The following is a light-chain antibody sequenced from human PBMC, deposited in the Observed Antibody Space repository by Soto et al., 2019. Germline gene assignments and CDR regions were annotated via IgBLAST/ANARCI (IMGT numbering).Light chain of an antibody. CDR3: CSYAGSYALYV. V-gene: IGLV2-11*01. J-gene: IGLJ1*01. CDR1: SSDVGGYNY. Sequence: QSVLTQPRSVSGSPGQSVTISCTGTSSDVGGYNYVSWYQHHPGKAPKLMIYDVSKRPSGVPDRFSGSKSGNTASLTISGLQAEDEADYDCCSYAGSYALYVFGTGTKVTVL. CDR2: DVS.